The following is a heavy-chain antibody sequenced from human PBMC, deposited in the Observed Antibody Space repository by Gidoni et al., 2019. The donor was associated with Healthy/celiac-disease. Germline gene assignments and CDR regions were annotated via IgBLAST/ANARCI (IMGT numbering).Heavy chain of an antibody. V-gene: IGHV3-33*01. CDR2: RWYDGRNK. Sequence: QVQLVESGGGVVQPGRSLRLSCAASGFTFSSYGMHWVRQAPGKGLEWVAVRWYDGRNKYYADSVKGRFTISRDNSKNTLYLQMNSLRAEDTAVYYCARVVGAAANWGLSDYYYGMDVWGQGTTVTVSS. D-gene: IGHD7-27*01. J-gene: IGHJ6*02. CDR1: GFTFSSYG. CDR3: ARVVGAAANWGLSDYYYGMDV.